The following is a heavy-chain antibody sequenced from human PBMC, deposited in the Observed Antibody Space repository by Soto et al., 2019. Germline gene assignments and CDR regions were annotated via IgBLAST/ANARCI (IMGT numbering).Heavy chain of an antibody. V-gene: IGHV1-24*01. Sequence: ASVKVSCKVSGYTLTELSMHWVRQAPGKGLEWMGGFDPEDGETIYAQKFQGRVTMTEDTSTDTAYMELSSLRSDDTAVFYCARDMGVPAAPGFDYWGQGTLVTVSS. CDR3: ARDMGVPAAPGFDY. CDR1: GYTLTELS. CDR2: FDPEDGET. J-gene: IGHJ4*02. D-gene: IGHD2-2*01.